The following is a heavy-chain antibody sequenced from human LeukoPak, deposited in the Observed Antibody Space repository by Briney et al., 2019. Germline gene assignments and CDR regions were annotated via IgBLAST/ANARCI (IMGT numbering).Heavy chain of an antibody. V-gene: IGHV3-23*01. CDR3: AKVRYVGYYFDS. J-gene: IGHJ4*02. Sequence: GGSRRLSCAASGFTFNSYAMNWVRQAPGKGLEWVSGISGSGGDAYYADSVKGRFTISRDNSKNTLFLQMNSLRAEDTAVYYCAKVRYVGYYFDSWGQGALVTVSS. CDR1: GFTFNSYA. D-gene: IGHD3-9*01. CDR2: ISGSGGDA.